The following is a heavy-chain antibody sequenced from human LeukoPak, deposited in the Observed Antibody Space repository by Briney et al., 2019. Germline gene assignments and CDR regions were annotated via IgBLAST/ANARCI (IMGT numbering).Heavy chain of an antibody. V-gene: IGHV4-39*07. CDR1: GGSISSSSYY. D-gene: IGHD6-13*01. Sequence: SETLSLTCTVSGGSISSSSYYWGWIRQPPGKGLEWIGSTYYSGSTYYNPSLKSRVTISVDTSKNQFSLKLSSVTAADTAVYYCARVKAAPEIPGGWFDPWGQGTLVTVSS. CDR2: TYYSGST. CDR3: ARVKAAPEIPGGWFDP. J-gene: IGHJ5*02.